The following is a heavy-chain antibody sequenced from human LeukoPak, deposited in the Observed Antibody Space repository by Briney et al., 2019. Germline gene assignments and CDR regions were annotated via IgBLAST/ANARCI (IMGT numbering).Heavy chain of an antibody. V-gene: IGHV1-18*01. CDR2: ISPHTANT. CDR3: ARVVYYDSSGYFDN. Sequence: ASVKVSCKASGYPFNLYAITWVRQAPGQGLEWLGWISPHTANTNYVQNLQDRVTLTTDTSTSTVYMQLRSLRSDDTAVYYCARVVYYDSSGYFDNWGQGTLVTVSS. CDR1: GYPFNLYA. D-gene: IGHD3-22*01. J-gene: IGHJ4*02.